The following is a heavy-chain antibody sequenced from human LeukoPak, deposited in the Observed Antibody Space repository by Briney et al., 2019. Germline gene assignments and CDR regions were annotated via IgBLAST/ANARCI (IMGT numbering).Heavy chain of an antibody. CDR3: ARNSSGSGRIGY. D-gene: IGHD3-10*01. V-gene: IGHV4-39*07. CDR2: IYYSGST. CDR1: GGSISSSSFY. Sequence: NPSETLSLTCTVSGGSISSSSFYWGWIRQPPGKGLEWIGSIYYSGSTYYNPSLKSRVTISVDTSKNQFSLKLSSLTAADTAVYYCARNSSGSGRIGYWGQGTLVTVSS. J-gene: IGHJ4*02.